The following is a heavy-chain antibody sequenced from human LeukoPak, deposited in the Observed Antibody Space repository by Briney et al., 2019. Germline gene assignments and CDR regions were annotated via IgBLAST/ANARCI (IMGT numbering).Heavy chain of an antibody. V-gene: IGHV1-18*01. CDR1: GYTFTSYG. Sequence: GASVKVSCKASGYTFTSYGISWVRQAPGQGLEWMGWISAYNGNTNYAQKLQGRVTMTTDTSTSTACMELRSLRSDDTAVYYCARYYYDSSGYYYYYYYGMDVWGQGTTVTVSS. J-gene: IGHJ6*02. CDR3: ARYYYDSSGYYYYYYYGMDV. D-gene: IGHD3-22*01. CDR2: ISAYNGNT.